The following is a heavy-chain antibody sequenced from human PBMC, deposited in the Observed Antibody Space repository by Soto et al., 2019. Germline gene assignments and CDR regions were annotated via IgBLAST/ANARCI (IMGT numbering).Heavy chain of an antibody. D-gene: IGHD3-10*01. CDR3: ARRPRVWSGELGFDYYYGMDV. CDR2: IYYSGST. CDR1: GGSISGNSYY. J-gene: IGHJ6*02. V-gene: IGHV4-39*01. Sequence: NPSETLSLTCTVSGGSISGNSYYWAWIRQPPGKGLEWIGNIYYSGSTYYNPSLKSRVTISVDTSKNQFSLKLSSVTAADTAVYYCARRPRVWSGELGFDYYYGMDVWGQGTTVTVSS.